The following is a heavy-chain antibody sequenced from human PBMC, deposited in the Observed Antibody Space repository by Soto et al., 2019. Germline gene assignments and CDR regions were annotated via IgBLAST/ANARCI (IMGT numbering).Heavy chain of an antibody. D-gene: IGHD1-26*01. Sequence: SETLSLTCTVSGGSISSYYWSWIRQPPGKGLEWIGYMHYSGSSNYNPFLKSRVTISVDTSKNQFSLKLSSVTAADTAVYYCARRGSYPYVDYWGQGTLVTVS. CDR1: GGSISSYY. J-gene: IGHJ4*02. CDR3: ARRGSYPYVDY. CDR2: MHYSGSS. V-gene: IGHV4-59*08.